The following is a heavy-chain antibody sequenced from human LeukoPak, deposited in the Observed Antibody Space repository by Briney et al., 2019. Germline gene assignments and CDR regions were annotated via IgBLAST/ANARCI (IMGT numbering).Heavy chain of an antibody. J-gene: IGHJ3*01. CDR3: ARPPYSEGALDV. CDR2: IYYSGST. CDR1: GGSISSSSYY. Sequence: PSETLSLTCTVSGGSISSSSYYWGWIRQPPGKGLEWIRSIYYSGSTYYNPSLKSRVTISADTSKNQFSLKLSSVTAADTAVYYCARPPYSEGALDVWGQGTMVSVSS. V-gene: IGHV4-39*01. D-gene: IGHD6-13*01.